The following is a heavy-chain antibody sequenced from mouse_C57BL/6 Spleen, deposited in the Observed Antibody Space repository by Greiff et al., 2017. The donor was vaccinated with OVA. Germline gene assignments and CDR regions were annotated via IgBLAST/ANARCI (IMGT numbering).Heavy chain of an antibody. CDR2: FHPYNDDT. CDR3: ARSGKYWYFDV. CDR1: GYTFTTYP. J-gene: IGHJ1*03. V-gene: IGHV1-47*01. Sequence: VMLVESGAELVKPGASVKMSCKASGYTFTTYPIEWMKQNHGKSLEWIGNFHPYNDDTKYNEKFKGKATLTVDKSSSTVYLELSRLTSDDSAVYYCARSGKYWYFDVWGTGTTVTVSS.